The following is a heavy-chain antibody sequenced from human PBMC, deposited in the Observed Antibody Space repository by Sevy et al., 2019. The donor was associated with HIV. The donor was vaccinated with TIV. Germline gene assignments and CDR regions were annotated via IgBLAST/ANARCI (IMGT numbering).Heavy chain of an antibody. J-gene: IGHJ4*02. CDR3: AKDDLGSIDY. D-gene: IGHD3-10*01. CDR1: GFIFSTSP. CDR2: RSYDDSDE. V-gene: IGHV3-30-3*02. Sequence: GGSLRLSCAASGFIFSTSPMHWVRQAPGKGLECVASRSYDDSDENYADSVKGRFTISRDNSKNTLYLQMNSLRTEDTAVYYCAKDDLGSIDYWGQGTLVTVSS.